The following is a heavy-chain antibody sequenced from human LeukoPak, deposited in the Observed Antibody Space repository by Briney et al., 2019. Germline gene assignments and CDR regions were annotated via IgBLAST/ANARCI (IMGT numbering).Heavy chain of an antibody. D-gene: IGHD3-10*01. V-gene: IGHV3-11*01. CDR1: GFTFDDYG. J-gene: IGHJ4*02. CDR2: ISSSGSTI. Sequence: GGSLRLSCAASGFTFDDYGMSWIRQAPGKGLEWVSYISSSGSTIYYADSVKGRFTISRDNAKNSLYLQMNSLRAEDTAVYYCARSGSYYSPFDYWGQGTLVTVSS. CDR3: ARSGSYYSPFDY.